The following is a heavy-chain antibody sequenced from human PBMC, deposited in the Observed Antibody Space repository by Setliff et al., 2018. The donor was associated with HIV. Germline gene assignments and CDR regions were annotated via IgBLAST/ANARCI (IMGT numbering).Heavy chain of an antibody. CDR1: GYTLTELS. CDR2: SDPEDGNK. CDR3: ATGKLSGSGSPIYNWFDP. Sequence: ASVKVSCKVSGYTLTELSMHWVRQAPGKGLEWMGGSDPEDGNKMYAQKLQGRVTMTEDTSTDTAYMELSSLRSEDTAVYYCATGKLSGSGSPIYNWFDPWGQGTLVTDSS. J-gene: IGHJ5*02. V-gene: IGHV1-24*01. D-gene: IGHD3-10*01.